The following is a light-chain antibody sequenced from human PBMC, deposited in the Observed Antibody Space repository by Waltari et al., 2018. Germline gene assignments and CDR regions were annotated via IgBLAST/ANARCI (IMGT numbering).Light chain of an antibody. J-gene: IGLJ2*01. CDR1: SSDVGGYNY. Sequence: QSALTHPRSVSGSPGQPVTISCTGTSSDVGGYNYVSWYQQHPGKAPKLIIYDVSKRPSGVPDRFSGSKSGNTASLTISGLQAEDEADYYCCSYAGSYTLVFGGGTKLTVL. CDR2: DVS. CDR3: CSYAGSYTLV. V-gene: IGLV2-11*01.